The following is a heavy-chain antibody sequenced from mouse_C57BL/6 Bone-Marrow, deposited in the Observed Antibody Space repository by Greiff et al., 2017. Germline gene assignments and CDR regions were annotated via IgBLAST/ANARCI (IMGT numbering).Heavy chain of an antibody. D-gene: IGHD2-4*01. CDR1: GFTFSSYA. J-gene: IGHJ3*01. Sequence: EVKLQESGGGLVKPGGSLKLSCAASGFTFSSYAMSWVRQTPEKRLEWVATISDGGSYTYYPDNVKGRFTISRDNAKNNLYLQMSHLKSEDTAMYYCVRGGDYDAPSWFAYWGQGTLVTVSA. CDR3: VRGGDYDAPSWFAY. V-gene: IGHV5-4*03. CDR2: ISDGGSYT.